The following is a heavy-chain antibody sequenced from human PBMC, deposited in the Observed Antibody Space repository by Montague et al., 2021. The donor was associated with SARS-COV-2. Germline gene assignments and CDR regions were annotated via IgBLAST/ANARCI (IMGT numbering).Heavy chain of an antibody. J-gene: IGHJ6*02. CDR2: IFYSGST. Sequence: SETLSLTCTVSGGSISSYCWSWIRQPPGKGLEWIGSIFYSGSTNYNPSLKSRVTISVDTSKKQFSLKLSSVTAADTAVYYCARLGLGGYDILTGYYQSGMDVWGQGTTVTVSS. V-gene: IGHV4-59*08. D-gene: IGHD3-9*01. CDR1: GGSISSYC. CDR3: ARLGLGGYDILTGYYQSGMDV.